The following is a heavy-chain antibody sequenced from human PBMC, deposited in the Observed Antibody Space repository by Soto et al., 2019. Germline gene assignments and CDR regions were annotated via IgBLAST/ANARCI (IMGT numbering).Heavy chain of an antibody. J-gene: IGHJ5*02. V-gene: IGHV3-21*01. CDR1: GFTFSSYS. CDR3: ARSTVGIPAADNWFDP. D-gene: IGHD6-13*01. CDR2: ISSSSSYI. Sequence: GGSLRLSCAASGFTFSSYSMNWVRQAPGKGLEWVSSISSSSSYIYYADSVKGRFTISRDNAKNSLYLQMNSLRAEDTAVYYCARSTVGIPAADNWFDPWGQGTLVTVSS.